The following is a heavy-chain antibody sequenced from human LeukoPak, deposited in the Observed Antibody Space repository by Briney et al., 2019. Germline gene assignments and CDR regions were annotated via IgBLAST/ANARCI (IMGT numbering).Heavy chain of an antibody. V-gene: IGHV4-34*01. CDR2: INHGGST. CDR1: GGSFSDSY. D-gene: IGHD4-23*01. CDR3: ARLHYGGNYGYYYYMDV. Sequence: SETLSLTCAVYGGSFSDSYRSWIRQPPGKGLEWIGEINHGGSTKFNPSLKSRVTISVDTSKNQFSLKLSSVTAADTAVYYCARLHYGGNYGYYYYMDVWGKGTTVTISS. J-gene: IGHJ6*03.